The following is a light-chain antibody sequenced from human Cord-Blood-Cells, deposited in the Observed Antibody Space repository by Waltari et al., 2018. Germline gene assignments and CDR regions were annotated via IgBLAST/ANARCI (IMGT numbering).Light chain of an antibody. V-gene: IGLV2-11*01. CDR3: CSYAGSYNWV. CDR2: DVS. J-gene: IGLJ3*02. CDR1: SSAGGGYNY. Sequence: QSALTQPRSASGSPGPSVTISCTGTSSAGGGYNYVSWYQQHPGKAPKLMIYDVSKRPSGVPDRFSGSKSGNTASLTISGLQAEDEADYYCCSYAGSYNWVFGGGTKLTVL.